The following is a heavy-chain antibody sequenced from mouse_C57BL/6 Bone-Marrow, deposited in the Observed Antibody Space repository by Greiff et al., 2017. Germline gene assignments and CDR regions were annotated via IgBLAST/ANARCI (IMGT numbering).Heavy chain of an antibody. CDR1: GFTFSSYT. CDR2: ISGGGGNT. V-gene: IGHV5-9*01. Sequence: EVMLVESGGGLVKPGGSLKLSCAASGFTFSSYTMSWVRQTPEKRLEWVATISGGGGNTYYPDSVKGRFTISRDNAKNTLYLQMSSLRSEDTAWYYCARRGLYGSSPWFAYGGQGTLVTGSA. J-gene: IGHJ3*01. CDR3: ARRGLYGSSPWFAY. D-gene: IGHD1-1*01.